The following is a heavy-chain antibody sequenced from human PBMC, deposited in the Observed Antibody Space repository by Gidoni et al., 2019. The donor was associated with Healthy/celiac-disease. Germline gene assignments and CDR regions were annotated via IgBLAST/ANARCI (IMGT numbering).Heavy chain of an antibody. V-gene: IGHV5-51*03. Sequence: EVQLVQSGAEVKKPGDSLMISCQVSGSSFTRYWIGWVRQMPGKGREWMGIIYPGDSDTRYSPSFQGQVTISADKSISTAYLQWSSLRASDTAMYYCARMAYYDILTGSPFDYWGQGTLVTVSS. CDR1: GSSFTRYW. D-gene: IGHD3-9*01. CDR3: ARMAYYDILTGSPFDY. CDR2: IYPGDSDT. J-gene: IGHJ4*02.